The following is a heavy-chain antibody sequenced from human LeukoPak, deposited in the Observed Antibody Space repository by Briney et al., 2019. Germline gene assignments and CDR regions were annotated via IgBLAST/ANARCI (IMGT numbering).Heavy chain of an antibody. Sequence: SETLSLTCTVSGGSVSNYYWSWIRQPPGKGLEWIGYIHYSGSNNQNPSLKSRVTISVDTSKNQFPLKLSSVTAADTAVYYCARQKSVGLYGMDVWGQGTTVTVSS. J-gene: IGHJ6*02. CDR2: IHYSGSN. CDR3: ARQKSVGLYGMDV. V-gene: IGHV4-59*08. D-gene: IGHD5/OR15-5a*01. CDR1: GGSVSNYY.